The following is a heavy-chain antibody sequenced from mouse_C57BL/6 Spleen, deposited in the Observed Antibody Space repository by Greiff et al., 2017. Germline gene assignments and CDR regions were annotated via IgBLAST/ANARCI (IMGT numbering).Heavy chain of an antibody. D-gene: IGHD3-2*02. Sequence: EVMLVESGGGLVKPGGSLKLSCAASGFTFSSYAMSWVRQTPEKRLEWVATISDGGSYTYYPDNVKGRFTLSRDNAKNTLYLQLCHLKSEKPAMCFCAEGEGGSVCVLPWFGYWGQGTLVTVSA. CDR1: GFTFSSYA. J-gene: IGHJ3*01. V-gene: IGHV5-4*03. CDR2: ISDGGSYT. CDR3: AEGEGGSVCVLPWFGY.